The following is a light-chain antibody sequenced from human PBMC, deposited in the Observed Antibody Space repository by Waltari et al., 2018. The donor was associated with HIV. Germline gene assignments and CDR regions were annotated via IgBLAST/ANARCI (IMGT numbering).Light chain of an antibody. CDR1: RSNIGARYE. J-gene: IGLJ3*02. V-gene: IGLV1-40*01. CDR2: GNT. CDR3: HSYDNSLSASV. Sequence: QSVLTQPPSVSGAPGQRVTIPCSGNRSNIGARYEVHWYQQLPGTAPKLLIYGNTNRPSGVPDRFSAFKSGTSASLVITGLQAEDEADYYCHSYDNSLSASVFGGGTKLTVL.